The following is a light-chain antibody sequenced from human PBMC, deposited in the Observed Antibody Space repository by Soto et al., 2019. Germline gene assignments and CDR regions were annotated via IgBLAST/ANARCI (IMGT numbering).Light chain of an antibody. V-gene: IGKV3-20*01. J-gene: IGKJ1*01. CDR3: QQYDTSPWT. CDR1: QSVSSSY. Sequence: EIVLTQSPGTLSLSPGDRATLSCRASQSVSSSYLAWYQHKPGQAPRLLIYGASSRAPGIPDRFSGSGSGRDFTLTISRLEPEDFAVYYCQQYDTSPWTFGQGTKVEIK. CDR2: GAS.